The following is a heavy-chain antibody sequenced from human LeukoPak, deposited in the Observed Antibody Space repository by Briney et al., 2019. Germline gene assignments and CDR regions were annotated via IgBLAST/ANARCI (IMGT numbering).Heavy chain of an antibody. D-gene: IGHD2-21*01. CDR3: ARDCDGCQGVFVI. CDR2: ITPYNGDR. Sequence: GASVKVSCKASGYTFAGHWIHWVRQAPGQGLEWMASITPYNGDRSSAQRFQDRVTMTLDTSISTAYMELSRLTFDDTAVYYCARDCDGCQGVFVIWGQGTMVSVSS. J-gene: IGHJ3*02. V-gene: IGHV1-2*02. CDR1: GYTFAGHW.